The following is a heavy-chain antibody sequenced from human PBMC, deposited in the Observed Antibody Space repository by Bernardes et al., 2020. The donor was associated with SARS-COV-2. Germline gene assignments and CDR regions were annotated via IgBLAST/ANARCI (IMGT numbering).Heavy chain of an antibody. CDR2: IYSSGNS. CDR1: GGSISSSGYY. V-gene: IGHV4-31*03. Sequence: SETLSLTCTVSGGSISSSGYYWGWIRQHPGKGLEWIGYIYSSGNSYYNPSLKSRVTISVDTSKNQFSLELTSVTAADTAVYYCAKDSQLGNFFDYWGQGALVTVSS. D-gene: IGHD1-1*01. CDR3: AKDSQLGNFFDY. J-gene: IGHJ4*02.